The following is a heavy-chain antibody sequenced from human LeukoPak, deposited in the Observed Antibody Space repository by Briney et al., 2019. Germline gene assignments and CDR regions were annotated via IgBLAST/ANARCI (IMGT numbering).Heavy chain of an antibody. V-gene: IGHV1-46*01. CDR3: ASLAAAGTPFDY. J-gene: IGHJ4*02. CDR2: ISPSGGTT. CDR1: GYTFTSYY. Sequence: ASVKVSCKASGYTFTSYYMHWVRQAPGQGLEWMGIISPSGGTTTYAQKFQGRVTMTRDMSTSTVYMELSSLRSEDTAVYYCASLAAAGTPFDYWGQGTLVTVSS. D-gene: IGHD6-13*01.